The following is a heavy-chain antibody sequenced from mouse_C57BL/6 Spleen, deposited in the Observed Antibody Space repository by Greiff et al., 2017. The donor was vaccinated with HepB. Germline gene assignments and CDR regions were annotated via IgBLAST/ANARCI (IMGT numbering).Heavy chain of an antibody. CDR3: TKGLTHYYAMDY. D-gene: IGHD1-1*01. Sequence: EVKLMESGAELVRPGASVKLSCTASGFNIKDYYMHWVKQRPEQGLEWIGRIDPEDGDTEYAPKFQGKATMTADTSSNTAYLQLSSLTSEDTAVYYCTKGLTHYYAMDYWGQGTSVTVSS. CDR1: GFNIKDYY. V-gene: IGHV14-1*01. CDR2: IDPEDGDT. J-gene: IGHJ4*01.